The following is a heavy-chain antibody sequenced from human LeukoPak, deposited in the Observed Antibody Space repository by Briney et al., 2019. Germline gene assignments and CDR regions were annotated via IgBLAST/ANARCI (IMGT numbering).Heavy chain of an antibody. Sequence: ASVKVSCKASGYTFTSYGISWVRQAPGQGLEWMGWISAYNGNTNYAQKLQGRVTMTTDTSTSTAYMGLRSLRSDDTAVYYCARDYSCSGGSCYSSFVDYWGQGTLVTVSS. CDR2: ISAYNGNT. CDR3: ARDYSCSGGSCYSSFVDY. J-gene: IGHJ4*02. V-gene: IGHV1-18*04. D-gene: IGHD2-15*01. CDR1: GYTFTSYG.